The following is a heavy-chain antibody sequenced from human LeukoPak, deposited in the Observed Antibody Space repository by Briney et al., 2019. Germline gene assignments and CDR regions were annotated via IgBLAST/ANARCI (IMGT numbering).Heavy chain of an antibody. D-gene: IGHD2-2*01. CDR2: IWYDGSNK. CDR3: AKGGYCSSTSCYRRGFDY. V-gene: IGHV3-33*06. CDR1: GFTFSSFW. J-gene: IGHJ4*02. Sequence: GGSLRLSCAASGFTFSSFWMHWVRQAPGKGLEWVAVIWYDGSNKYYADSVKGRFTISRDNSKNTLYLQMNSLRAEDTAVYYCAKGGYCSSTSCYRRGFDYWGQGTLVTVSS.